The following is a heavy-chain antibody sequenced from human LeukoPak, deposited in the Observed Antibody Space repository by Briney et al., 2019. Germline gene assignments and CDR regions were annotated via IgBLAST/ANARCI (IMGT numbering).Heavy chain of an antibody. D-gene: IGHD5-24*01. CDR2: IYYNVAT. CDR3: ARVRDGYNRNWAY. J-gene: IGHJ4*02. CDR1: GGSISSSIYH. V-gene: IGHV4-39*02. Sequence: KPSETLSLTCTVSGGSISSSIYHWGWFRQPPGKGLEWIGSIYYNVATYYNSSLKSRVTISVDMSKNHLPLKLSSVTAADTAVYYCARVRDGYNRNWAYWGQGTLVTVSS.